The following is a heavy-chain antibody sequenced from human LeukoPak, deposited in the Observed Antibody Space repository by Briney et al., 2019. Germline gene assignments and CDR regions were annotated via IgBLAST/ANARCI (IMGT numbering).Heavy chain of an antibody. CDR2: INTNTGNP. CDR3: ARVLTGYYRDAFDI. Sequence: GASVKVSCKASGYTFTSYAMNWVRQAPGQGLEWMGWINTNTGNPTYAQGFTGRFVFSLDTSVSTAYPQISSLKAEDTAVYYCARVLTGYYRDAFDIWGQGTMVTVSS. CDR1: GYTFTSYA. D-gene: IGHD3-9*01. V-gene: IGHV7-4-1*02. J-gene: IGHJ3*02.